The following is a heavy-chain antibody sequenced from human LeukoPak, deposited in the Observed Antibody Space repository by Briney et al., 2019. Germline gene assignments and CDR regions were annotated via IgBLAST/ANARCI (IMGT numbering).Heavy chain of an antibody. CDR3: AKDRSSTWSFDF. V-gene: IGHV3-30*18. CDR2: ISYDGSNK. CDR1: GFTFSTYG. J-gene: IGHJ4*02. Sequence: PGRSLRLSCAASGFTFSTYGMHWVRQAPGKGLERVAVISYDGSNKYYADSVKGRFTISRDDSKNTLYLQMDSLRPEDTAVYYCAKDRSSTWSFDFWGQGTLVTVSS. D-gene: IGHD6-13*01.